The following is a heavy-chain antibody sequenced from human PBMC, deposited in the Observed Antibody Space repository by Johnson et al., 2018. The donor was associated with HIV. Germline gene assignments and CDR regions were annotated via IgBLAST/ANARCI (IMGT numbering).Heavy chain of an antibody. J-gene: IGHJ3*02. V-gene: IGHV3-30*18. CDR1: GFTFSSYA. CDR2: ISYDGSTK. Sequence: QVQLVESGGGVVQPERSLRLSCAASGFTFSSYAMHWVRQAPGKGLEWVTVISYDGSTKYYADSVKGRFTISRDNSKNTLYLQMNSLRAEDTAMYYCAKNFRGGIVATGDAFDTWGQGTMVTVSS. CDR3: AKNFRGGIVATGDAFDT. D-gene: IGHD6-13*01.